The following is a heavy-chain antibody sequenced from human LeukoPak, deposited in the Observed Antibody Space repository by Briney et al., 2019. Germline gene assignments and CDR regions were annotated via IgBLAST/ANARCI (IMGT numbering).Heavy chain of an antibody. J-gene: IGHJ5*02. CDR3: AKGAGLWFGEWGTTGNWFDP. V-gene: IGHV3-48*01. D-gene: IGHD3-10*01. CDR2: ISSSSSTI. CDR1: GFTFSSYS. Sequence: GGSLRLSCAASGFTFSSYSMNWVRQAPGKGLEWVSYISSSSSTIYYADSVKGRFTISRDNAKNSLYLQMNSLRAEDTALYYCAKGAGLWFGEWGTTGNWFDPWGQGTLVTVSS.